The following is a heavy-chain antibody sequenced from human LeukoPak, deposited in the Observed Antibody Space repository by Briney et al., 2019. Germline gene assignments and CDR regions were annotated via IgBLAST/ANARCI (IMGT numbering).Heavy chain of an antibody. CDR3: VRDDDAISGVNFEY. CDR2: IKEDGGVK. CDR1: GVTFRRDW. D-gene: IGHD3-3*01. V-gene: IGHV3-7*01. J-gene: IGHJ4*02. Sequence: GGAXRLSCVASGVTFRRDWMKWVRQGPGKGLERVADIKEDGGVKNYVESVKGGFTISREKAENSLYLQMNSPRAEDTAVYYCVRDDDAISGVNFEYWGQGTLVTVAS.